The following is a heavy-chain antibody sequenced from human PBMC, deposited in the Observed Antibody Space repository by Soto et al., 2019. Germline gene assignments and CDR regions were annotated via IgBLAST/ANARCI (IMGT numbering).Heavy chain of an antibody. J-gene: IGHJ5*02. Sequence: SVKVSCKASGGTFSSYAISWVRQAHGQGLEWMGGILPIFGTANYAQKFRGRVTMTRDTSTSTVYMELSCPRSEDTAVNYCARDGGRAVAGPGGWFDPWGQGTLVTVSS. V-gene: IGHV1-69*05. CDR1: GGTFSSYA. D-gene: IGHD6-19*01. CDR2: ILPIFGTA. CDR3: ARDGGRAVAGPGGWFDP.